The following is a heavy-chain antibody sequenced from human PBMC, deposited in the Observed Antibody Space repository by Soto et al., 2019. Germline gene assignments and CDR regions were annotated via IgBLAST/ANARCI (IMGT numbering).Heavy chain of an antibody. J-gene: IGHJ6*02. V-gene: IGHV4-30-4*08. CDR1: GGSISGDYYH. D-gene: IGHD2-21*02. CDR3: AREDDGGDRDYYGLDV. Sequence: QVQLQQSGPGLVKPSQTLSLTCTVSGGSISGDYYHWTWIRQSPGKGLGWIGYVFHSGSVLYNPSLKSRLNISGDTSKNQFSLRLSSVTAADTAVYFCAREDDGGDRDYYGLDVWGQGTTVTVSS. CDR2: VFHSGSV.